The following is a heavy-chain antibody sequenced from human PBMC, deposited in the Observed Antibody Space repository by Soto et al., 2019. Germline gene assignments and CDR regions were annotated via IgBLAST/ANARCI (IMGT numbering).Heavy chain of an antibody. J-gene: IGHJ5*02. CDR2: INHSGST. V-gene: IGHV4-34*01. CDR1: GGSFSGYY. CDR3: ARTFGIQLWSTGGNWFDP. D-gene: IGHD5-18*01. Sequence: SETLSLTCAVYGGSFSGYYWSWIRQPPGKGLEWIGEINHSGSTNYNPSLKSRVAISVDTSKNQFSLKLSSVPAADTAVYYCARTFGIQLWSTGGNWFDPWGQGTLVTVSS.